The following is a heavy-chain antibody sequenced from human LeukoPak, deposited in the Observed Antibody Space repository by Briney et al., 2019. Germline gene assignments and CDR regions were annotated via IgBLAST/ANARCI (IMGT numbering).Heavy chain of an antibody. V-gene: IGHV3-64D*09. D-gene: IGHD6-6*01. CDR1: GFTFSSYA. CDR2: VSSNGGST. Sequence: GGSLRLSCSASGFTFSSYAMHWVRQAPGKGLEYVSTVSSNGGSTYYADSVKGRFTISRGNSKNTLYLQMSSLRAEDTAVYYCVKALRSSSGISGDLGYWGQGTLVTVSS. J-gene: IGHJ4*02. CDR3: VKALRSSSGISGDLGY.